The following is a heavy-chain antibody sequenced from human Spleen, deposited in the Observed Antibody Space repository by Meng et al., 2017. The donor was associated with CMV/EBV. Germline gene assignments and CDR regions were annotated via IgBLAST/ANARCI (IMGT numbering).Heavy chain of an antibody. J-gene: IGHJ3*02. CDR2: INPNSGGT. CDR3: ARATAYGGKLDDGFDM. D-gene: IGHD4-23*01. CDR1: GYIFSDYN. V-gene: IGHV1-2*02. Sequence: ASVKVSCKASGYIFSDYNIHWVRQAPGQGLECMGWINPNSGGTSRARKFQGRVTMTRDTPISTAYMELSRLRSDDTAVYYCARATAYGGKLDDGFDMWGQGTMVTV.